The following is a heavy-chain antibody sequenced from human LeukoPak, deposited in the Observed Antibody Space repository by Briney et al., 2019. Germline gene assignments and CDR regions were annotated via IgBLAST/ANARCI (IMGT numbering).Heavy chain of an antibody. D-gene: IGHD6-6*01. CDR3: ARHVQYSSSPDY. CDR2: IYYSGST. Sequence: SETLSLTCTVSGGSISSSSYYWGWIRQPPGKGPEWIGSIYYSGSTYYNPSLKSRVTISVDTSKNQFSLKLSSVTAADTAVYYCARHVQYSSSPDYWGQGTLVTVSS. V-gene: IGHV4-39*01. CDR1: GGSISSSSYY. J-gene: IGHJ4*02.